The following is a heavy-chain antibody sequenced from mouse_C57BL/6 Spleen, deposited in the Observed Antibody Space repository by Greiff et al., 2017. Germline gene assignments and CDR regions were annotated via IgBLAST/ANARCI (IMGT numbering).Heavy chain of an antibody. J-gene: IGHJ3*01. CDR2: ISYDGSN. V-gene: IGHV3-6*01. D-gene: IGHD2-4*01. CDR3: ARGIYCDYDARTWFAY. CDR1: GYSITSGYY. Sequence: ESGPGLVKPSQSLSLTCSVTGYSITSGYYWNWIRQFPGNKLEWMGYISYDGSNNYNPSLKNRISITRDTSKNQFFLKLNSVTTEDTATYYCARGIYCDYDARTWFAYWGQRTLVTVSA.